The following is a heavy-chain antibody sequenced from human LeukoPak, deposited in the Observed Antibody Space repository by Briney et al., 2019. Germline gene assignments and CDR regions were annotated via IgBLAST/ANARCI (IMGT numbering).Heavy chain of an antibody. Sequence: GGSLRLSCAASGFTFSSYGMSWVRQAPGKGLEWVSAISGSGGSTYYADSVKGRFTISRDNSKNTLYLQMNSLRAEDTAVYYCAKDRNWNYVWNYWGQGTLVTVSS. J-gene: IGHJ4*02. V-gene: IGHV3-23*01. CDR3: AKDRNWNYVWNY. D-gene: IGHD1-7*01. CDR2: ISGSGGST. CDR1: GFTFSSYG.